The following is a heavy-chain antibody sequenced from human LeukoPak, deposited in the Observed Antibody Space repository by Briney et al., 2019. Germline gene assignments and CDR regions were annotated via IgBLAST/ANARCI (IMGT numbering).Heavy chain of an antibody. J-gene: IGHJ4*02. Sequence: PGGSLRLSCAASGFTFSSYGMQWVRQAPGKGLEGGAVIWYDGSNKYYADTVKGRFTISRDNSKNTLYLQMNSLRAEDTAVYYCARDKPPPYYYDSSGIFDYWGQGTLVTVSS. V-gene: IGHV3-33*01. CDR3: ARDKPPPYYYDSSGIFDY. CDR1: GFTFSSYG. D-gene: IGHD3-22*01. CDR2: IWYDGSNK.